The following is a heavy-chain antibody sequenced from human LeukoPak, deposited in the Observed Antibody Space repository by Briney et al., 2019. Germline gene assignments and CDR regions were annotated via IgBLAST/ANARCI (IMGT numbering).Heavy chain of an antibody. Sequence: SETLSLTCTVSGGSISSYYWSWIRKPPGKGLGWIGYIYYSGSTNYNPSLKSRVTISVDTSKNQFSLKLSSVTAADTAVYYCASGGWYGVAGMDVWGQGTTVTVSS. D-gene: IGHD6-19*01. CDR3: ASGGWYGVAGMDV. J-gene: IGHJ6*02. CDR2: IYYSGST. V-gene: IGHV4-59*01. CDR1: GGSISSYY.